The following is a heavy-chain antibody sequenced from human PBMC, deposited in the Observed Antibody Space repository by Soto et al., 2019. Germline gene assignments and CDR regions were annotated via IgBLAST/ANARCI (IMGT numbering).Heavy chain of an antibody. D-gene: IGHD2-21*02. Sequence: SETLSLTCTVSGGSISSGGYYWSWIRQHPGKGLEWIGYIYYSGSTYYNPSLKSRVTISVDTSKNQFSLKLSSVTAADTAVYYCARNYVMTASGIAFDIWGQGTMVTVSS. CDR3: ARNYVMTASGIAFDI. CDR2: IYYSGST. CDR1: GGSISSGGYY. J-gene: IGHJ3*02. V-gene: IGHV4-31*03.